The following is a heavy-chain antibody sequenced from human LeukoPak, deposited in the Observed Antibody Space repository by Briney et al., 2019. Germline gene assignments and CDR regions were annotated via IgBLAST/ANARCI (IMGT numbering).Heavy chain of an antibody. D-gene: IGHD3-22*01. CDR3: ARGNYYDSTGYYPEAFDI. CDR2: INPNSGGT. J-gene: IGHJ3*02. CDR1: GYTFTGYY. V-gene: IGHV1-2*02. Sequence: ASVKVSCKASGYTFTGYYMHWVRQAPGQGLEWMGWINPNSGGTNYAQKFQGRVTMTRDTSISTAYKELSRLRSDDTAVYYCARGNYYDSTGYYPEAFDIWGQGTMVTVSS.